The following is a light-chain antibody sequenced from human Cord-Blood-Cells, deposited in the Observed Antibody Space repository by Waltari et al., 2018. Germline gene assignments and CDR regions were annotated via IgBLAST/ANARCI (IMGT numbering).Light chain of an antibody. J-gene: IGKJ2*01. CDR3: QQYNNWPPYT. CDR1: QSVSSN. V-gene: IGKV3-15*01. CDR2: GAT. Sequence: EIVMTQSPATLSVSPGERATLSCRASQSVSSNLAWYQQKPGQAPSILIYGATTSATGIPARFSGSGSGTEFTLTISSLQSEDFAVYYCQQYNNWPPYTFGQGTELEIK.